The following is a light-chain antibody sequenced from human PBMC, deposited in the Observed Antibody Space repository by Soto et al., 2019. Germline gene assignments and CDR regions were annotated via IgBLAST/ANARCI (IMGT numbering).Light chain of an antibody. CDR1: QGINNY. Sequence: DIQLTQSPSFLSASVGDRVNITCRASQGINNYLAWYQQEPGKAPKVLIYAASTLQSGVPSRFSGSGSGTEFTLTISSLQPEDFATYYCQQLNSYSYTFGQGTKLEIK. CDR2: AAS. J-gene: IGKJ2*01. V-gene: IGKV1-9*01. CDR3: QQLNSYSYT.